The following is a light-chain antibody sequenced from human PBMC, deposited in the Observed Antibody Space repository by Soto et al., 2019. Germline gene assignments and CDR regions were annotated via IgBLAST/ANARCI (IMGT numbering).Light chain of an antibody. J-gene: IGLJ1*01. CDR3: SSYTSSSTLEV. Sequence: QSALTQPASVSGSPGQSITIPCTGTSSDIGGHNYASWYQQHPGKAPKLMIYDVSNRPSGVSNRFSGSKSGNTASLTISGLQAEDEADYYCSSYTSSSTLEVFGTGTKLTVL. V-gene: IGLV2-14*03. CDR2: DVS. CDR1: SSDIGGHNY.